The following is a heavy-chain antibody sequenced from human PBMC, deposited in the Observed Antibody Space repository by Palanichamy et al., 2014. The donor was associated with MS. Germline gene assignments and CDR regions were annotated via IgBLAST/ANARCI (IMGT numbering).Heavy chain of an antibody. V-gene: IGHV1-18*01. Sequence: QVQLVQSGAEVKKPGASVKVSRKASGYTFTSYGISWVRQAPGQGLEWMGWISAYNGNTNYAQKLQGRVTMTTDTSTSTAYMELRSLRSDDTAVYYCARGAAGPMTTVRNNWFDPWGQGTLVTVSS. CDR2: ISAYNGNT. D-gene: IGHD4-17*01. CDR3: ARGAAGPMTTVRNNWFDP. J-gene: IGHJ5*02. CDR1: GYTFTSYG.